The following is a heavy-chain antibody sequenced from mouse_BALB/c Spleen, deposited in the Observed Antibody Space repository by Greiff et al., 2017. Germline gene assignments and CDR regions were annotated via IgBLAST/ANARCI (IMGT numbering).Heavy chain of an antibody. V-gene: IGHV7-3*02. CDR2: IRNKANGYTT. CDR1: GFTFTDYY. D-gene: IGHD2-10*02. J-gene: IGHJ2*01. Sequence: EVQLVESGGGLVQPGGSLRLSCATSGFTFTDYYMSWVRQPPGKALEWLGFIRNKANGYTTEYSASVKGRFTISRDNSQSILYLQMNTLRAEDSATYYCARDGYGNYCDYRGQGTTLTVSS. CDR3: ARDGYGNYCDY.